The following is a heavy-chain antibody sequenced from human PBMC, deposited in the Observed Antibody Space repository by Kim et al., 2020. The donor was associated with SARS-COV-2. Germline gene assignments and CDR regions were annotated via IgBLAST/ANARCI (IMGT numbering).Heavy chain of an antibody. D-gene: IGHD5-18*01. CDR2: ITGSGGST. V-gene: IGHV3-23*01. CDR3: AKENNVDTAMDRLRAVDY. J-gene: IGHJ4*02. CDR1: GFTFSSYA. Sequence: GGSLRLSCAASGFTFSSYALSWVRQAPGKGLEWVSAITGSGGSTYYADSVKGRFTISRDNTKNTLYLQMNSLRAEDTAVYYCAKENNVDTAMDRLRAVDYWGQGTLVSVPS.